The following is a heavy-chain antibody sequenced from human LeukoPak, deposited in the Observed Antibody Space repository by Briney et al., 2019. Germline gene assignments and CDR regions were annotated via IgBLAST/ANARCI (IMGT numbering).Heavy chain of an antibody. Sequence: PGGSLRLSXAASGFTFSSYSRNCVRQAPGKGLEGVSYISSRSSTIYYAGAGKGRFIIARDNAKNSLYLQMTSLRAEDTAVYYCARDELSYYDSSGYFSFDYWGQGTLVTVSS. J-gene: IGHJ4*02. CDR3: ARDELSYYDSSGYFSFDY. CDR1: GFTFSSYS. V-gene: IGHV3-48*01. CDR2: ISSRSSTI. D-gene: IGHD3-22*01.